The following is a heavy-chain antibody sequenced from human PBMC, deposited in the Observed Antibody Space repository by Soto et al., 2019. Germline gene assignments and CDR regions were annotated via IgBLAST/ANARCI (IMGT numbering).Heavy chain of an antibody. CDR3: AGLRSPLQPIHH. Sequence: EVKLEQSGAEVKKPGEALKISCQTSGYTFTNYWIGWVRHMPGRGLEWMGLIFPRDSDTRYNSSFEGQVTISSDRSIRTAFLPWNKLKASDTPLYLFAGLRSPLQPIHHWGQGNPGTLPS. CDR2: IFPRDSDT. D-gene: IGHD4-4*01. CDR1: GYTFTNYW. J-gene: IGHJ1*01. V-gene: IGHV5-51*01.